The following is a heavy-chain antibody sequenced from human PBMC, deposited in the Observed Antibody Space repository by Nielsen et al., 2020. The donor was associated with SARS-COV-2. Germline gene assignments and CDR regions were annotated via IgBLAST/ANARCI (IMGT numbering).Heavy chain of an antibody. CDR1: GGSISSYY. Sequence: SETLSLTCTVSGGSISSYYWSWIRQPPGKGLEWIGYIYYSGSTNYNPSLKSRVTISVDTSKNQFSLKLSSVTAADTAVYYCARDSSSSVRGYYYYMDVWGKGTTVTVSS. CDR2: IYYSGST. D-gene: IGHD6-6*01. CDR3: ARDSSSSVRGYYYYMDV. J-gene: IGHJ6*03. V-gene: IGHV4-59*01.